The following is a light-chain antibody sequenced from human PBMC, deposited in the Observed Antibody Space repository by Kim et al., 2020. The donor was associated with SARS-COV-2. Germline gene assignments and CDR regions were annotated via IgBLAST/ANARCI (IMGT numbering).Light chain of an antibody. V-gene: IGKV3-15*01. CDR1: QSVSSN. J-gene: IGKJ3*01. CDR3: QQYNYWPET. CDR2: GAS. Sequence: EIVMTQSPATLSVSPGERATLSCRASQSVSSNFAWYQQKPGQAPRLLIYGASTRATGIPARFSGSGSGTEFTLTISSLQSEDFAVYYCQQYNYWPETFGPGTKVDIK.